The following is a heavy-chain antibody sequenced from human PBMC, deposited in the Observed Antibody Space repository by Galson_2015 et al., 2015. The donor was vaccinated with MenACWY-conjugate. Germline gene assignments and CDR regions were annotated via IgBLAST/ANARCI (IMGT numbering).Heavy chain of an antibody. D-gene: IGHD3-9*01. CDR1: GFTFSSYW. CDR2: IKQDGSEK. Sequence: SLRLSCAASGFTFSSYWMSWVRQAPGKGLEWVANIKQDGSEKYYVDSVKGRFTISRDNAKNSLYLQMNSLRAEDTAVYYCVRDQYYDILTGYTQYGMDVWGQGTTVTVSS. J-gene: IGHJ6*02. CDR3: VRDQYYDILTGYTQYGMDV. V-gene: IGHV3-7*01.